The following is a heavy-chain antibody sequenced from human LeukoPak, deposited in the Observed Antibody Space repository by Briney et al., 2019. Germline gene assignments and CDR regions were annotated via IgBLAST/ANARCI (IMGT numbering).Heavy chain of an antibody. J-gene: IGHJ4*02. CDR1: GVSFNGYY. CDR2: INHSGST. Sequence: SETLSLTCAVYGVSFNGYYWIWIRQPPGKGLEWIGEINHSGSTNYNPSLKSRVTISVDTSKNRFSLKLSSVTAADTAVYYCARGGGDIVVVPAAIGGPKYYFDYWGQGTLVTVSS. V-gene: IGHV4-34*01. D-gene: IGHD2-2*01. CDR3: ARGGGDIVVVPAAIGGPKYYFDY.